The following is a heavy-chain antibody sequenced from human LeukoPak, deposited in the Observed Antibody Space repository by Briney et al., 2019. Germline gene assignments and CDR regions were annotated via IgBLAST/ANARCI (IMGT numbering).Heavy chain of an antibody. Sequence: GGSLRLSCAASGFTFSSYAMSWVRQAPGKGLEWVSAISGSGGSTYYADSVKGRFTISRHNSKNTLYLQMNSLRAEDTAVYYCARGGRDGYNSPHFDYWGQGTLVTVSS. J-gene: IGHJ4*02. D-gene: IGHD5-24*01. V-gene: IGHV3-23*01. CDR3: ARGGRDGYNSPHFDY. CDR1: GFTFSSYA. CDR2: ISGSGGST.